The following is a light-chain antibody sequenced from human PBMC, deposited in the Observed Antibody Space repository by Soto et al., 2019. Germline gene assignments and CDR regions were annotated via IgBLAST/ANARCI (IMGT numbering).Light chain of an antibody. Sequence: DVVMTQTPLSLSVTPGQPASISCKSSQSLLESDGKTYVYWYLQKPGQSPQLLIYEVSNRCSGVPYRFSGSGSGTDFTLKISRAEAEDVGMYYCMQRIQVPRTFGQGTKGEIK. CDR1: QSLLESDGKTY. J-gene: IGKJ1*01. CDR3: MQRIQVPRT. CDR2: EVS. V-gene: IGKV2D-29*02.